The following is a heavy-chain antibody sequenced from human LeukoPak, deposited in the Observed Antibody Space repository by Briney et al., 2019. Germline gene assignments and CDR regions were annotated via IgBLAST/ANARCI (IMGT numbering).Heavy chain of an antibody. J-gene: IGHJ3*02. CDR1: GFTFSSYG. D-gene: IGHD5-12*01. CDR3: AKDGIELPAFDI. Sequence: GGSLRPYCAASGFTFSSYGMHWVRQAPGKGLEWVAFIRYDGSNKYYADSVKGRFTISRDNSKNTLYLQMNSLRAEDTAVYYCAKDGIELPAFDIWGQGTMVTVSS. V-gene: IGHV3-30*02. CDR2: IRYDGSNK.